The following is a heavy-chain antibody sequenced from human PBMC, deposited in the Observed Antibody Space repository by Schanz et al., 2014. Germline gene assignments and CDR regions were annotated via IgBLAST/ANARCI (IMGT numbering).Heavy chain of an antibody. Sequence: EVQLLESGGGLVQPGGSLRLSCAGSGFTFSSYAMNWVRQAPGKGLEWVSSISSSSSYISYADSVKGRFTISRDNSMNTLHLQMDGLRVEDTAVYYCARDAVALVPEYFMDVWGKGTPVTVSS. CDR2: ISSSSSYI. CDR1: GFTFSSYA. V-gene: IGHV3-21*01. CDR3: ARDAVALVPEYFMDV. D-gene: IGHD2-15*01. J-gene: IGHJ6*03.